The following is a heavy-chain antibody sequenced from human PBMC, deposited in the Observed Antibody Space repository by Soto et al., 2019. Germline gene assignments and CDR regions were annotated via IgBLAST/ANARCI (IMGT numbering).Heavy chain of an antibody. V-gene: IGHV3-30-3*01. J-gene: IGHJ6*02. CDR1: GFTFSSYA. CDR2: ISYDGSNK. D-gene: IGHD1-1*01. Sequence: QVQLVESGGGVVQPGRSLRLSCAASGFTFSSYAMHWVRQAPGKGLEWVAVISYDGSNKYYADSVKGRFTISRDNSKTTLYLPMTSLTAAATAVSYCARYLLSYNFNAFPYYSYGIHVWGQCTTVTVSS. CDR3: ARYLLSYNFNAFPYYSYGIHV.